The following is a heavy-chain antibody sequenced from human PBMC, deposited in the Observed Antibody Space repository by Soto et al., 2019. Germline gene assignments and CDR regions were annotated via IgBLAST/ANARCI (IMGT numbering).Heavy chain of an antibody. CDR2: TYPGDSDT. CDR1: GYSFSTYW. D-gene: IGHD3-10*01. CDR3: AGGGVRGVITRTRDYYGMDV. V-gene: IGHV5-51*01. Sequence: PGESLKISCKASGYSFSTYWIGWVRQMPGKGLEWMGITYPGDSDTRYSPSFQGQVTISADKSISTAYLQWSSLKASDTAMYYCAGGGVRGVITRTRDYYGMDVWGQGTTVTVSS. J-gene: IGHJ6*02.